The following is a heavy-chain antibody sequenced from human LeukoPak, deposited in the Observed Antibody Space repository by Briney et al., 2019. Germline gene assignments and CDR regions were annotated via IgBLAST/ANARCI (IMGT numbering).Heavy chain of an antibody. CDR3: AKSPRTVTTIFDY. D-gene: IGHD5-12*01. V-gene: IGHV4-59*01. CDR2: IHERGST. Sequence: SETLSLTCTVSGGSISNYYWSWVRQPPGKGLEWIGYIHERGSTNHNPSLKSRVTMSVDTSKNQFSLKLTSVTAADTAVYFCAKSPRTVTTIFDYWGQGTLVTVSS. CDR1: GGSISNYY. J-gene: IGHJ4*02.